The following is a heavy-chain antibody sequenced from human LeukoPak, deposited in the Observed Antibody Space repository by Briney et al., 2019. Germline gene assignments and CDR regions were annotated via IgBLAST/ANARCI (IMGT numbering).Heavy chain of an antibody. D-gene: IGHD3-9*01. J-gene: IGHJ6*02. CDR1: GFSFDDYG. V-gene: IGHV3-20*01. Sequence: SGGSLRLSCSASGFSFDDYGLIWVRQVPGKGLEWVSGINWSSGTIGYADSVKGRFTVSRDNAKNSLYLQMNSLRVEDTALYHCARGTSRYYYYGMVVWGQGITVTVSS. CDR3: ARGTSRYYYYGMVV. CDR2: INWSSGTI.